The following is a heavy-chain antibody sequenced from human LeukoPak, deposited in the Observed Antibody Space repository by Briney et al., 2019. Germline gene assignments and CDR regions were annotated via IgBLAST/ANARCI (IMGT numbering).Heavy chain of an antibody. Sequence: PSETLSLTCTVSGGSVSTGTSYWAWIRQPPGKGLEYIGNVYYSGSTDYNPSLKSRVTISMDTSNNQFSLTLTSVTAADTAVYYCARFVPVRTHTNSPGFDYWGQGTLVTVSS. D-gene: IGHD2-21*01. V-gene: IGHV4-39*01. CDR3: ARFVPVRTHTNSPGFDY. CDR1: GGSVSTGTSY. CDR2: VYYSGST. J-gene: IGHJ4*02.